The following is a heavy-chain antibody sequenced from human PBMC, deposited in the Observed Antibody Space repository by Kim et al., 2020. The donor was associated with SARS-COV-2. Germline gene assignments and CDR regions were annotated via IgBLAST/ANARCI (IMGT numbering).Heavy chain of an antibody. CDR1: GGSISSYY. Sequence: SETLSLTCTVSGGSISSYYWSWIRQPPGKGLEWIGYIYYSGSTNYNPSLKSRVTISVDTSKNQGSLKLSSVTAADTAVYYCARTYSSGWQVDYWGQGTLVTVS. CDR3: ARTYSSGWQVDY. V-gene: IGHV4-59*01. J-gene: IGHJ4*02. D-gene: IGHD6-19*01. CDR2: IYYSGST.